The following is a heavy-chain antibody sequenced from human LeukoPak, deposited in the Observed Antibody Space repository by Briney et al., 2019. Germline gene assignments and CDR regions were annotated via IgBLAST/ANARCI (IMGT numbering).Heavy chain of an antibody. J-gene: IGHJ6*03. Sequence: TGGSLRLSCAASGFTFSSYGMHWVRQAPGKGLEWVAFIRYDGSNKYYADSVKGRFTISRDNSKNTLYLQMNSLRAEDTAVYYCARAVPAATWRGMAYYYYMDVWGKGTTVTVSS. CDR2: IRYDGSNK. D-gene: IGHD2-2*01. CDR1: GFTFSSYG. CDR3: ARAVPAATWRGMAYYYYMDV. V-gene: IGHV3-30*02.